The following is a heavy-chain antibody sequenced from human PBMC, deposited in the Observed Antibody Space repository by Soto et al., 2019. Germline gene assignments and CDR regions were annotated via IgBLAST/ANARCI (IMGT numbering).Heavy chain of an antibody. D-gene: IGHD1-26*01. J-gene: IGHJ4*02. CDR1: GGSFSGYY. Sequence: QVQLQQWGAGLLKPSETLSLTCAVYGGSFSGYYWSWIRQPPGKGLEWIGEINHSGSTNYNPSLKSRVTISVDTSKNQFSLKLSSVTAADTAVYYCAALSGSYGVDSWGQGTLVTVSS. CDR3: AALSGSYGVDS. V-gene: IGHV4-34*01. CDR2: INHSGST.